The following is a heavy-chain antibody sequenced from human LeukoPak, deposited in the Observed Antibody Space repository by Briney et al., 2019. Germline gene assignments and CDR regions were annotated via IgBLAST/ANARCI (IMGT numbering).Heavy chain of an antibody. CDR1: GFTFDDYG. V-gene: IGHV3-20*04. Sequence: PGGSLRLSCAASGFTFDDYGTSWVRQAPGKGLEWVSGINWNGGSTGYADSVKGRFTISRDNAKNSLYLQLNSLRAEDTALYYCARARNTVETGFGIWGQGTMVTVSS. CDR2: INWNGGST. CDR3: ARARNTVETGFGI. D-gene: IGHD4-23*01. J-gene: IGHJ3*02.